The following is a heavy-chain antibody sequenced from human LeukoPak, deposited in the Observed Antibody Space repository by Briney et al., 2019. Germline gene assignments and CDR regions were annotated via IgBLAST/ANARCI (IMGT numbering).Heavy chain of an antibody. Sequence: GSLRLSCAASGFTVSSNYMSWVRQAPGKGLEWVSVIYSGGSTYYADSVKGRFTISRDNSKNTLYLQMNSLRAEDTAVYYCARGVLVHAFDIWGQGTMVTVSS. V-gene: IGHV3-66*01. CDR1: GFTVSSNY. CDR2: IYSGGST. J-gene: IGHJ3*02. CDR3: ARGVLVHAFDI. D-gene: IGHD2-8*02.